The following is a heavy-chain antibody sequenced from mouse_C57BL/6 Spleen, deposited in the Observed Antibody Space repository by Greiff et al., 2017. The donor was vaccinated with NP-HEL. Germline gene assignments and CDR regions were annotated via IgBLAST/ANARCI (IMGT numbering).Heavy chain of an antibody. CDR3: ARSGGYSAWFAY. V-gene: IGHV1-55*01. D-gene: IGHD2-3*01. CDR2: IYPGSGST. J-gene: IGHJ3*01. CDR1: GYTFTSYW. Sequence: VQLQQSGAELVKPGASVKMSCKASGYTFTSYWITWVKQRPGQGLEWIGDIYPGSGSTNYNEKFKSKATLTVDTSSSTAYMQLSSLTSEDSAVYYCARSGGYSAWFAYWGQGTLVTVSA.